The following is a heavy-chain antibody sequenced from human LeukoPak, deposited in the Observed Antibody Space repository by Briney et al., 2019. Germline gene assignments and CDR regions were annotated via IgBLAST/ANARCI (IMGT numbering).Heavy chain of an antibody. Sequence: ASVKVSCKASGYSFSNYGISWVRQAPGQGLEWMGRINPNSGGTNYAQKFQGRVTMTRDTSISTAYMELSRLRSDDTAVYYCARDQEYSSSSRYYYGMDVWGQGTTVTVSS. CDR2: INPNSGGT. CDR3: ARDQEYSSSSRYYYGMDV. CDR1: GYSFSNYG. V-gene: IGHV1-2*06. J-gene: IGHJ6*02. D-gene: IGHD6-6*01.